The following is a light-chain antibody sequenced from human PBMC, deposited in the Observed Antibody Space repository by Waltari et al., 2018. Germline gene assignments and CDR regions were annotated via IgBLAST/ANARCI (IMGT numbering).Light chain of an antibody. CDR3: QQSYSTPYS. CDR2: WAC. J-gene: IGKJ2*03. Sequence: DIVMTQSPDSLAVSLGERATINCKSSQSVFYSSDNTNYLAWYQLKPGQPPRLLIYWACTQESGVTDRFSGSGSGTDFTLTISSLQAEDVAVYYCQQSYSTPYSFGQGTNLEIK. CDR1: QSVFYSSDNTNY. V-gene: IGKV4-1*01.